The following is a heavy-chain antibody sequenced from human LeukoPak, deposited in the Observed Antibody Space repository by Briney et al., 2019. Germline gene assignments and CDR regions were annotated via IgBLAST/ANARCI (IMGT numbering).Heavy chain of an antibody. CDR1: GYTFNSYG. D-gene: IGHD2-2*01. Sequence: GASVKVSCKASGYTFNSYGISWVRQAPGQGLEWMGGIIPIFGTSNYAQKFQGRVTITADESTSTAYMELSSLRSEDTAVYYCVREGGRLGYCSSTSCPNWFDPWGQGTLVTVSS. CDR2: IIPIFGTS. J-gene: IGHJ5*02. V-gene: IGHV1-69*13. CDR3: VREGGRLGYCSSTSCPNWFDP.